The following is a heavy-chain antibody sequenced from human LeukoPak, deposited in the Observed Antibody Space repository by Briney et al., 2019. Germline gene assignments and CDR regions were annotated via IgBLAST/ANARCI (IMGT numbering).Heavy chain of an antibody. J-gene: IGHJ4*02. V-gene: IGHV3-21*01. CDR1: GFTFTTYS. D-gene: IGHD4-17*01. CDR2: ISSGSSAI. CDR3: ARGHTAVTRHFDF. Sequence: GGSLRLSCAASGFTFTTYSMTWVRQAPGKGLEWVSIISSGSSAIFSADALKGRFTISRDDAKKYLCLDMNSLRAEDTAVYYCARGHTAVTRHFDFWGQGTLVTVSS.